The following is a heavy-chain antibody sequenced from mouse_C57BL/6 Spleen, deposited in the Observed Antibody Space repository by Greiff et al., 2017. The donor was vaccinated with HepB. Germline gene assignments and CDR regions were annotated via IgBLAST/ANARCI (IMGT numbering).Heavy chain of an antibody. CDR1: GYTFTDYN. CDR3: ARWDYGSSGDAMDY. J-gene: IGHJ4*01. D-gene: IGHD1-1*01. Sequence: EVQLVESGPELVKPGASVKMSCKASGYTFTDYNMHWVKQSHGKSLEWIGYINPNNGGTSYNQKFKGKATLTVNKSSSTAYMELRSLTSEDSAVYYCARWDYGSSGDAMDYWGQGTSVTVSS. V-gene: IGHV1-22*01. CDR2: INPNNGGT.